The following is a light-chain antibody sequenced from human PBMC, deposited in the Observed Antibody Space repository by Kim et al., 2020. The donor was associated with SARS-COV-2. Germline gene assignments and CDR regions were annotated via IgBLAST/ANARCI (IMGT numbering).Light chain of an antibody. V-gene: IGLV2-14*01. CDR2: DVS. Sequence: QSALTQPASVSGSPGQSITISCTGTSSDVGGYNYVSWYQQHPGKAPKLMIYDVSKRPSGVSNRFSGSKSGNTASLTISGLQAEVEADYYCSSYTSSSTYVFGTGTRSPS. J-gene: IGLJ1*01. CDR3: SSYTSSSTYV. CDR1: SSDVGGYNY.